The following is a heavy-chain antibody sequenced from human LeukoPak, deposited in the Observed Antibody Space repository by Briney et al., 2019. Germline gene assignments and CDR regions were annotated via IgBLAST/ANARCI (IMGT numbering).Heavy chain of an antibody. CDR3: ARSDPHDSSGYYLDY. V-gene: IGHV5-51*01. CDR2: IYPDDSDT. CDR1: GYSFTSYW. J-gene: IGHJ4*02. Sequence: GESLKISCKGSGYSFTSYWIGWVRQMPGKGLEWTGIIYPDDSDTRYSPSFQGQVTISADKSISTAYLQWSSLKASDTAMYYCARSDPHDSSGYYLDYWGQGTLVTVSS. D-gene: IGHD3-22*01.